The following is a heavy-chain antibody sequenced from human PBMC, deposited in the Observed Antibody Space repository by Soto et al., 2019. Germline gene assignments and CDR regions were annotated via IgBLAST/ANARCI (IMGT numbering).Heavy chain of an antibody. J-gene: IGHJ5*02. V-gene: IGHV4-30-4*01. CDR2: VYHGGTT. CDR3: ARGGDYYSSRNWFDP. CDR1: GASISSGDYY. Sequence: SETLSLTCSVSGASISSGDYYWTWIRQPPGRGLEWIGYVYHGGTTYYNPSLKSRLDISLDTSKNQFSLNLTSVTAADTAVYFCARGGDYYSSRNWFDPWGQGTPVTVSS. D-gene: IGHD2-21*01.